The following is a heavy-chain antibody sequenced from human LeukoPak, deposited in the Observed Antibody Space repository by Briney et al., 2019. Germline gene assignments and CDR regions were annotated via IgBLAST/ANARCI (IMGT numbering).Heavy chain of an antibody. CDR2: IKSKTDGGTT. J-gene: IGHJ4*02. CDR1: GFTFSNAW. V-gene: IGHV3-15*01. D-gene: IGHD5-18*01. CDR3: TTVKVRGYSYGSFDY. Sequence: GGSLRLSCAASGFTFSNAWMSWVRQAPGKGLEWVGRIKSKTDGGTTDYAAPVKGRFTISRDDSKNTLYLQMNSLKTEDTAVYYCTTVKVRGYSYGSFDYWGQGTLVTVSS.